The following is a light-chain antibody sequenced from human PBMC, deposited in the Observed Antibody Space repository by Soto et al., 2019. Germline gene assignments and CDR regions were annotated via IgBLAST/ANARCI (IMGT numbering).Light chain of an antibody. J-gene: IGKJ1*01. CDR3: QQLNSFAGT. Sequence: DIQLTQSPSFLSASVGDRVTITCRASQDISSYLAWYQQKPGKAPKVLIYAASTLQSGVPSRFSGSGSGTEFTLTISSLQPEDFATYYCQQLNSFAGTFGQGTKVESK. CDR2: AAS. V-gene: IGKV1-9*01. CDR1: QDISSY.